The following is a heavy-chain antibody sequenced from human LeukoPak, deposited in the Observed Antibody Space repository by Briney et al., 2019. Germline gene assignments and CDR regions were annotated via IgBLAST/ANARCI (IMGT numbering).Heavy chain of an antibody. V-gene: IGHV3-64D*09. Sequence: GGSLRLSCSASGFPFSIYAMHWVRQAPGKGLEFVSAISSNGGSTLYADSVKGRFTISRDNSKNTLYLQMSSLRAEDTAVYYCVKDTSSWYPEYFQHWGQGTLVTVSS. CDR2: ISSNGGST. D-gene: IGHD6-13*01. CDR1: GFPFSIYA. CDR3: VKDTSSWYPEYFQH. J-gene: IGHJ1*01.